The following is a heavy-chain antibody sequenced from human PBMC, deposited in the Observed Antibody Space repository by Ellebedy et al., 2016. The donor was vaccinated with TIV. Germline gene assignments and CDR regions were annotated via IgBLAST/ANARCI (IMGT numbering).Heavy chain of an antibody. Sequence: PGGSLRLSCTASGFTFSNARMSWVRQAPGKGLEWVGRIISKIDGGTADYAAPVRDRFTISRDDSKSTLYLQMISLKTEDTAVYYCRWLRLVSGKYLDYWGQGTLVTVSS. CDR1: GFTFSNAR. V-gene: IGHV3-15*01. CDR3: RWLRLVSGKYLDY. J-gene: IGHJ4*02. CDR2: IISKIDGGTA. D-gene: IGHD5-12*01.